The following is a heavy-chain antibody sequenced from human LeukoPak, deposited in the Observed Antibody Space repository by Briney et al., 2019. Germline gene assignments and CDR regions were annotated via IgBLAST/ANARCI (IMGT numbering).Heavy chain of an antibody. CDR1: GGSINNYY. CDR3: ARVSWFPGTSYYYMDV. J-gene: IGHJ6*03. D-gene: IGHD1-1*01. CDR2: IYSSGST. V-gene: IGHV4-4*07. Sequence: SETLSLTCTVSGGSINNYYWSWIRQPAGKGLEWIGLIYSSGSTNYNPSLKSRVTVSVDTSNNQFSLKLSSVTAADTAVYYCARVSWFPGTSYYYMDVWGKGTTVTVSS.